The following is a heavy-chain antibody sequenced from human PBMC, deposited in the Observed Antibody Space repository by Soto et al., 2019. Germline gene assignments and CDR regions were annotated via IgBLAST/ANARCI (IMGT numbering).Heavy chain of an antibody. CDR1: GRTFRNSA. CDR2: IIPIFGSA. Sequence: SVKVSCKTSGRTFRNSAISWVRQAPGQGLEWMGGIIPIFGSANYAQNFQGRVTITADESTTTTYLELSSLRSEDTAVYYCAIPPEGGYKDGMDVWGQGTTVTVSS. J-gene: IGHJ6*02. V-gene: IGHV1-69*13. D-gene: IGHD3-22*01. CDR3: AIPPEGGYKDGMDV.